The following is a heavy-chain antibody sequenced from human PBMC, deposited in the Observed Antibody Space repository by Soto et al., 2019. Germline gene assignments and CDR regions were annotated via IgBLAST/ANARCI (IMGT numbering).Heavy chain of an antibody. CDR1: GFTFSSYA. CDR3: ARDLGAYSSSGRYYYGMDV. V-gene: IGHV3-30-3*01. J-gene: IGHJ6*02. D-gene: IGHD6-13*01. CDR2: ISYDGSNT. Sequence: GGSLRLSCAASGFTFSSYAMHWVRQAPGKGLEWVAVISYDGSNTYYADSVKGRFTNSRDNFKNRLYLQMNSLRAEDTAVYYCARDLGAYSSSGRYYYGMDVWGQGTTVTVSS.